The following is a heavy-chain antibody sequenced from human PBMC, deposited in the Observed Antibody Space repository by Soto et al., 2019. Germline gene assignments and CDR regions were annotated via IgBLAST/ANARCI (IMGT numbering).Heavy chain of an antibody. CDR1: GGSISRGAFS. J-gene: IGHJ4*02. V-gene: IGHV4-30-2*01. CDR2: IYHSGST. CDR3: ARVRYSDNWHGLTDV. Sequence: TLSLTCTVSGGSISRGAFSWSWIRQPPGRGLEWIGYIYHSGSTYYIPSLRSRVAISMDRAKNQFSLHLSSVTAEDTAVYFCARVRYSDNWHGLTDVWGLGTLVTVS. D-gene: IGHD2-21*02.